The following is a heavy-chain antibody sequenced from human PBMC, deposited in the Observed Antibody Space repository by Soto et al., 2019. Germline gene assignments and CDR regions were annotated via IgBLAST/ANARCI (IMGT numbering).Heavy chain of an antibody. CDR3: ARDSRFLEWFLGHYYYGMDA. Sequence: XSVKVSCKASGYSFTSYAMHWVRQAPGQRLEWMGWINAGNGNTKYSQKFQGRVTITRDTSASTAYMELSSLRSEDTAVYYCARDSRFLEWFLGHYYYGMDAWGQGTTVTSP. CDR2: INAGNGNT. J-gene: IGHJ6*02. V-gene: IGHV1-3*01. CDR1: GYSFTSYA. D-gene: IGHD3-3*01.